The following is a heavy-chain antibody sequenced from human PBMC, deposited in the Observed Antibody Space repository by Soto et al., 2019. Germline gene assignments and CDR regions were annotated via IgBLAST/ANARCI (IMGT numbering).Heavy chain of an antibody. V-gene: IGHV3-15*07. CDR2: LKGKSAGGTT. J-gene: IGHJ4*02. CDR1: GFSFNTAW. Sequence: GSLRLSCAGYGFSFNTAWLTWVRQAPGKGLEWVARLKGKSAGGTTDYAAPVTGRFTISSDDSKNTLYLQMNNLKIEDTAVYYCTTEFGFSSGQNDNWGQGTLVTVSS. CDR3: TTEFGFSSGQNDN. D-gene: IGHD6-19*01.